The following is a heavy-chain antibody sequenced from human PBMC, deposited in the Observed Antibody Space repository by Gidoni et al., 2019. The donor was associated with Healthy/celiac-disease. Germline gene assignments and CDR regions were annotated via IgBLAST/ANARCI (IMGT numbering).Heavy chain of an antibody. Sequence: QVQLQQRGAGLLKPSETLSLTWAVYGGSFSGYYWSWNRPPPGKGLEWIGEISHSGSTNYNPSVKSRVTISLDTSKNQFSLKLSSVTAADTAVYYCARARDIVVVVAAIGLDPWGQGTLVTVSS. CDR3: ARARDIVVVVAAIGLDP. CDR1: GGSFSGYY. D-gene: IGHD2-15*01. V-gene: IGHV4-34*01. J-gene: IGHJ5*02. CDR2: ISHSGST.